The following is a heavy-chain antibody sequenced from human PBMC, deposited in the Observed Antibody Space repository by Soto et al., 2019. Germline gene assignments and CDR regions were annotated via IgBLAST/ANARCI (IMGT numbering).Heavy chain of an antibody. D-gene: IGHD2-21*02. V-gene: IGHV1-69*01. CDR2: IIPIFGTA. CDR3: ARQVFGPTEVTWFDP. Sequence: QVQLVQSGAEVKKPGSSVKVSCKASGGTFSSYAISWVRQAPGQGLEWMGGIIPIFGTANYAQKFQGRVTITADESTRTAYMELSSLRSEDTAVYYCARQVFGPTEVTWFDPWGQGTLVTVSS. J-gene: IGHJ5*02. CDR1: GGTFSSYA.